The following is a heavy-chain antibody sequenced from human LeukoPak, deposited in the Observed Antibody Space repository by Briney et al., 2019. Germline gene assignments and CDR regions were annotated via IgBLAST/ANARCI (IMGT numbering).Heavy chain of an antibody. CDR1: GFSVSNNY. D-gene: IGHD7-27*01. CDR3: AKDGGLWVSAHWGDS. J-gene: IGHJ4*02. Sequence: GGSLRLSCVVSGFSVSNNYIIWVRQAPGNGLERVSVIYGDGRTSHSASVRGRFTISRDNSKNIVSLQMNNLRAEDTAVYYCAKDGGLWVSAHWGDSWGRGTLVTVSS. CDR2: IYGDGRT. V-gene: IGHV3-53*01.